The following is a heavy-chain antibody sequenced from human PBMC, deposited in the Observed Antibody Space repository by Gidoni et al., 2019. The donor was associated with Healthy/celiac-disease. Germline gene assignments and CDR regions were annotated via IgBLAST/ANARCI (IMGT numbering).Heavy chain of an antibody. CDR1: GFTFGSFW. Sequence: EVQLVESGGGLVQPGGARRRACAASGFTFGSFWMTWVRQAPGKGLEWVANIKHDGSDRNYVDSVKGRFTISRDNAKNSLYLQMNSLRAEDTAVYYCARTARLFDYWGQGTLVTVSS. J-gene: IGHJ4*02. CDR3: ARTARLFDY. V-gene: IGHV3-7*01. CDR2: IKHDGSDR. D-gene: IGHD2-21*02.